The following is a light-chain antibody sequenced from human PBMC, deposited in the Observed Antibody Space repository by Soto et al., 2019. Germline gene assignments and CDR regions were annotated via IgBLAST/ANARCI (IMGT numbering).Light chain of an antibody. Sequence: SYELTQTPSVSVAPGETATITCGGERIGSKSVHWYQQRPGQAPVLVISFDSDRPSGIPERFSGSNSGNTAILAISRVEARDEADYFCQVWDTSSDHHYVFGPGTKVTVL. J-gene: IGLJ1*01. CDR2: FDS. CDR1: RIGSKS. CDR3: QVWDTSSDHHYV. V-gene: IGLV3-21*04.